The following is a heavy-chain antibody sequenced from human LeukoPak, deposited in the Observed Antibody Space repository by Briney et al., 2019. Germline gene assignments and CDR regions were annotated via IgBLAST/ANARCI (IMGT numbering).Heavy chain of an antibody. D-gene: IGHD3-10*01. Sequence: SETLSLTCTVSGGSISSYYWGWIRQPPGKGLEWIGYIYYSGSTNYNPSLKSRVTISVDTSKNQFSLKLSSVTAADTAVYYCARGSELLWFGELPTYYFDYWGQGTLVTVSS. CDR1: GGSISSYY. CDR2: IYYSGST. V-gene: IGHV4-59*01. CDR3: ARGSELLWFGELPTYYFDY. J-gene: IGHJ4*02.